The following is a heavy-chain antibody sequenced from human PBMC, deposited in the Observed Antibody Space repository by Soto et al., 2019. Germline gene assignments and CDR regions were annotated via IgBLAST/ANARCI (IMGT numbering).Heavy chain of an antibody. D-gene: IGHD4-17*01. V-gene: IGHV2-26*01. CDR2: IFSNDEK. Sequence: QVTLKESGPVLVKPIETLTLTCTVSGFSLSNARMGVSWIRQPPGKALEWLAHIFSNDEKSYSTSLKSRLTISKDTSKSQVVLTMTNMDPVDTATYYCARMVDYGDYYFDYWGQGTLVTVSS. CDR3: ARMVDYGDYYFDY. J-gene: IGHJ4*02. CDR1: GFSLSNARMG.